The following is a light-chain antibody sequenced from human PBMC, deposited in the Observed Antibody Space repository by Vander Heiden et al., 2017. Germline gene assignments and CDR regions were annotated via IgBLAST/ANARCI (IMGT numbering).Light chain of an antibody. J-gene: IGLJ1*01. CDR3: SSDTSSSTYV. Sequence: QSALTQPASVSGSPGQPITISCTRTSSDVGACNYVSWYQQPPGKAPKLMIDDVSNRPSGVSNRLAGSKSGNTASLTISGRQAEDEADYYCSSDTSSSTYVFGTGTKVTVL. CDR2: DVS. V-gene: IGLV2-14*01. CDR1: SSDVGACNY.